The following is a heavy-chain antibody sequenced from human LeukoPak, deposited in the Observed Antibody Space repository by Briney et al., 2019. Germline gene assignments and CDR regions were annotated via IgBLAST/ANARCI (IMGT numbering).Heavy chain of an antibody. D-gene: IGHD3-10*01. CDR1: GYTFTSYD. CDR3: ARGYGYGFGELFPPPGY. Sequence: EASVKVSCKASGYTFTSYDINWVRQATGQGLEWMGWMNPNSGNTGYAQKFQDRVTMTRNTSISTAYMELSSLRSEDTAVYYCARGYGYGFGELFPPPGYWGQGTLVTVSS. CDR2: MNPNSGNT. J-gene: IGHJ4*02. V-gene: IGHV1-8*01.